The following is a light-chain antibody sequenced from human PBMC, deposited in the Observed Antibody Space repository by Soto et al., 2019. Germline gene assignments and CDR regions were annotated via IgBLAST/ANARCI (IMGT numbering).Light chain of an antibody. CDR3: CSYASTSTLL. V-gene: IGLV2-23*02. Sequence: QSVLTQPASVSGSPGQSITISCTGTSSDVGSYNLVSWYQRHPDKDPKLMIYEVSKRPSGVSDRFSGSKSGNTASLTISGLQAEDEADDYCCSYASTSTLLFGGGTKLTVL. CDR1: SSDVGSYNL. CDR2: EVS. J-gene: IGLJ3*02.